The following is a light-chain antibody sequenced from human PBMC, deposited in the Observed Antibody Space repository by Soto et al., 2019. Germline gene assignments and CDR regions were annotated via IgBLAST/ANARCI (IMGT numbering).Light chain of an antibody. CDR3: CSYAGYYTVI. J-gene: IGLJ2*01. Sequence: QSALTQPRSVSGSPGQSVTISCTGTSSDVGGYKYVSWYQQHPGKAPKLMIYAVSERPSGVPDRFSGSKSGNTASLTISGVQTEDEADYYCCSYAGYYTVIFGGGTKVTVL. V-gene: IGLV2-11*01. CDR2: AVS. CDR1: SSDVGGYKY.